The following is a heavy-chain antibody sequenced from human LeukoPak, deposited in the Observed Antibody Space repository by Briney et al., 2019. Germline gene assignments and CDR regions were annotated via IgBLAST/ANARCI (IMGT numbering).Heavy chain of an antibody. CDR3: ARVRSRWLLSGNWFDP. D-gene: IGHD3-9*01. CDR2: INPNSGGT. V-gene: IGHV1-2*02. J-gene: IGHJ5*02. CDR1: GYTFTGYY. Sequence: ASVTVSCKASGYTFTGYYMHWVRQAPGQGLEWMGWINPNSGGTNYAQKFQGRVTMTRDTSISTAYMELSRLRSDDTAVYYCARVRSRWLLSGNWFDPWGQGTLVTVSS.